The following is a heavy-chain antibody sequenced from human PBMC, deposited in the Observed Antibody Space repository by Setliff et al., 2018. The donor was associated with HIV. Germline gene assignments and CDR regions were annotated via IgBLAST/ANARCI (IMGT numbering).Heavy chain of an antibody. V-gene: IGHV5-51*01. CDR1: GYSFTSYW. Sequence: PGESLKISCKSSGYSFTSYWIGWVRQMPGKGLEWMGIIYPGDSDTRYSPAFQGQVTISADKSISTAYLQWSSLQTSDSGMYYCARGVAALTASFDYWGQGSLVTVSS. J-gene: IGHJ4*02. D-gene: IGHD2-21*02. CDR2: IYPGDSDT. CDR3: ARGVAALTASFDY.